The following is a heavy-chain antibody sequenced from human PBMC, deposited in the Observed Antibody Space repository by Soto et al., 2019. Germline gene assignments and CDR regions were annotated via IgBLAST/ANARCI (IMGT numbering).Heavy chain of an antibody. Sequence: QVQLVQSGTEVKKPGASVKVSCKASGYAITAYYIHWVRQAPGQGLGWMGWIDPRSGGAIYAQKFQDRVTMTRDTSISPVSMDLSGLRSDDTALYYCARDDYGIYPYWGQGTLVTVSS. D-gene: IGHD1-26*01. CDR3: ARDDYGIYPY. V-gene: IGHV1-2*02. J-gene: IGHJ4*02. CDR1: GYAITAYY. CDR2: IDPRSGGA.